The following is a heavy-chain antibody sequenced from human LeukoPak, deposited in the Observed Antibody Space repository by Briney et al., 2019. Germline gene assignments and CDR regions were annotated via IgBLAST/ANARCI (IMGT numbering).Heavy chain of an antibody. V-gene: IGHV3-11*01. CDR3: ARDSVPITMIVVVHDAFDI. D-gene: IGHD3-22*01. CDR1: GFTFSDYY. Sequence: GGSLRLSCAASGFTFSDYYMSWIRQAPGKGLEWVSYISSSGSTIYYADSVKGRFTISRDNAKNSLYLQMNSLRAEDTAVYYCARDSVPITMIVVVHDAFDIWGQGTMVTVSS. J-gene: IGHJ3*02. CDR2: ISSSGSTI.